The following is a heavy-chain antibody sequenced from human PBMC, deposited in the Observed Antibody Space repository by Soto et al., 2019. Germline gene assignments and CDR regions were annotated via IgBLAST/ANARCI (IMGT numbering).Heavy chain of an antibody. CDR1: GFDASVNF. V-gene: IGHV3-66*01. CDR3: VRENYYYGMDV. CDR2: INNAGTT. Sequence: GGSLRLSCAASGFDASVNFMTWVRQAPGKGLEWVSAINNAGTTFYADSVKGRFTISRDDSKNTLFLQMNSLRVEDTAMYYCVRENYYYGMDVWGQGTVVTV. J-gene: IGHJ6*02.